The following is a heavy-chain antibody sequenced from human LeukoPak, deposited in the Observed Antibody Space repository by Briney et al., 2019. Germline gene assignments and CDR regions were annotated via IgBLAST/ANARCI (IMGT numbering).Heavy chain of an antibody. J-gene: IGHJ5*02. V-gene: IGHV4-39*01. CDR2: IYYSGST. D-gene: IGHD3-3*01. Sequence: SETLSLTCTVSGGSMSSSRYYWGWIRQPPGKGLEWIGSIYYSGSTYYNPSLKSRVTISVDTSKDQFSLKLSSVTAADTAVFYCARQVSIFGVVIIHNWFDPWGQGTLVTVSS. CDR1: GGSMSSSRYY. CDR3: ARQVSIFGVVIIHNWFDP.